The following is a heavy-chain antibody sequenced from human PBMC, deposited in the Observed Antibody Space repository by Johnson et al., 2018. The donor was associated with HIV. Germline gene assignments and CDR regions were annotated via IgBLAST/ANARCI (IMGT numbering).Heavy chain of an antibody. D-gene: IGHD6-13*01. CDR1: GFTFSSYA. Sequence: QVQLVESGGGVVQPGRSLRLSCAASGFTFSSYAMHWVRQAPGKGLAWVAVISYDGSNKYYADSVKGRFTISRDNSKNTRYPQMNSRRAEDTALYYCAREPSSSYAFDIWGQGTMVTVSS. V-gene: IGHV3-30-3*01. J-gene: IGHJ3*02. CDR3: AREPSSSYAFDI. CDR2: ISYDGSNK.